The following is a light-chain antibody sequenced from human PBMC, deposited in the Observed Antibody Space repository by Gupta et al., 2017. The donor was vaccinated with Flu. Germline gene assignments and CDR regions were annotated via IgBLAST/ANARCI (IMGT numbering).Light chain of an antibody. Sequence: VTVTVTGSRTNMGSNSVNWYQQHPGSVPKVLVYNNNQRPSGVPERFSGSKSGTIATLVISRVESEDEADYYCAVWDNSGNDYWVFGGGTKLTVL. J-gene: IGLJ3*02. V-gene: IGLV1-44*01. CDR3: AVWDNSGNDYWV. CDR1: RTNMGSNS. CDR2: NNN.